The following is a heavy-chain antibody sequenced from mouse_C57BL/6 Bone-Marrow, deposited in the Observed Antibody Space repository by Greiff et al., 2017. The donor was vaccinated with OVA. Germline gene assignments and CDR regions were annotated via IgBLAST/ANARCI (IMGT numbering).Heavy chain of an antibody. CDR2: ISYDGSN. J-gene: IGHJ3*01. CDR1: GYSITSGYY. CDR3: ARGAVVAPFAY. Sequence: DVKLQESGPGLVKPSQSLSLTCSVTGYSITSGYYWNWIRQFPGNKLEWMGYISYDGSNNYNPSLKNRISITRDTSKNQFFLKLNSVTTEDTATYYCARGAVVAPFAYWGQGTLVTVSA. V-gene: IGHV3-6*01. D-gene: IGHD1-1*01.